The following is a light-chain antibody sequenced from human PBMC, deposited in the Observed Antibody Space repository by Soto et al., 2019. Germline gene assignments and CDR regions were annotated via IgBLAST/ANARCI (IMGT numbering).Light chain of an antibody. CDR1: QSVRSSY. J-gene: IGKJ5*01. CDR3: QQYGDSPQT. V-gene: IGKV3-20*01. Sequence: ENVLTQSPGTLSLSPGERATLSCRASQSVRSSYLAWYQQKPGQAPRLLLYGASSSATGIPDRFSGSGSGTDFTLTIDRLEPEDFAVYYCQQYGDSPQTFGHGTRLE. CDR2: GAS.